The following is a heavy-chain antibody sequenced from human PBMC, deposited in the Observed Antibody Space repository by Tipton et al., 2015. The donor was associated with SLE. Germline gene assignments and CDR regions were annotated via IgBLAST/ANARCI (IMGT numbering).Heavy chain of an antibody. D-gene: IGHD1-1*01. CDR2: ISGSGHST. J-gene: IGHJ4*02. V-gene: IGHV3-23*01. CDR3: ARDPSGSGPDFDY. Sequence: GSLRLSCAASGFTFSSYAMNWVRQAPGKGLDWVSSISGSGHSTCYANSVKGRFTTFRDNSKGTLYLQMISLRAEDTAVYYCARDPSGSGPDFDYWGQGTLVTVSP. CDR1: GFTFSSYA.